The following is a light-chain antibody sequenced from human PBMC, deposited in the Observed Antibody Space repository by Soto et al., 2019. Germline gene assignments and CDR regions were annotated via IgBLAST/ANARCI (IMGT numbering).Light chain of an antibody. CDR3: QQANSFPLT. J-gene: IGKJ4*01. Sequence: DIQMTQAQSSVSVSLGDRVTITCRASQGISSWLAWYQQKPGKAPKLLICAASSLQSGVPLRYRGSGSGTEFTLTIRSLQPEDFATYYCQQANSFPLTFGVGTQVEIK. CDR1: QGISSW. V-gene: IGKV1-12*01. CDR2: AAS.